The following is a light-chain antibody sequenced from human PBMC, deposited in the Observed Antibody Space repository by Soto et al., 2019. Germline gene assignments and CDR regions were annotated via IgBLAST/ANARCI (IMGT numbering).Light chain of an antibody. V-gene: IGKV1-12*02. CDR3: QQANSFSSWT. CDR2: AAS. J-gene: IGKJ1*01. Sequence: DIQMTQSPSSLSASVGDRVTITCRASQTISSWLAWYQQKPGKAPKLLIYAASSLQSGVPSRFSGSGSGTDFTLTISSLQPEDFATYYCQQANSFSSWTFGQGTKVDIK. CDR1: QTISSW.